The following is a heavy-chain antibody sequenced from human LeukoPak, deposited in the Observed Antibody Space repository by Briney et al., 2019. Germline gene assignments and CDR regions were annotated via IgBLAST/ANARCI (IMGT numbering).Heavy chain of an antibody. J-gene: IGHJ4*02. D-gene: IGHD2-15*01. V-gene: IGHV3-23*01. CDR3: AKAGDIVVVVAADFDY. Sequence: GRSLRLSCAASGFTFSRLAMSWVRQAPGKGLEWVSAISGSGGSTYYAESAKGRFTISRDNSKNTLYLQVNTLISGDRAVFSCAKAGDIVVVVAADFDYWGQGTLVTVSS. CDR1: GFTFSRLA. CDR2: ISGSGGST.